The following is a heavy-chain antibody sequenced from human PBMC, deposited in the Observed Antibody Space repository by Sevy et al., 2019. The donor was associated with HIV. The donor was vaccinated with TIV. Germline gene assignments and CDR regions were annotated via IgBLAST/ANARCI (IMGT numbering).Heavy chain of an antibody. V-gene: IGHV3-15*01. CDR3: TTDQWQQPDAFDI. CDR2: IKSKTDGGTT. J-gene: IGHJ3*02. CDR1: GFTFSNAW. Sequence: GGALRLSCAASGFTFSNAWMSWVRQAPGKGLEWVGRIKSKTDGGTTDYAAPVKGRFTISRDDSKNTLYLQMNSLKTEHTAVYYCTTDQWQQPDAFDIWGQGTMVTVSS. D-gene: IGHD6-13*01.